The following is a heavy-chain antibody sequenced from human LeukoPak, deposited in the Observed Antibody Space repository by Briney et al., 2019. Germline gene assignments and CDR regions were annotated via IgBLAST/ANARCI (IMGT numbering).Heavy chain of an antibody. V-gene: IGHV4-59*01. J-gene: IGHJ4*02. CDR3: ARARGEYSGRYFDY. D-gene: IGHD1-26*01. CDR2: IYYSGST. CDR1: GGSISSYY. Sequence: SETLSLTCTVSGGSISSYYWSWIRRPPGKGLEWIWYIYYSGSTNYNPSLKSRVTISVDTSKNQFSLKLSSVTAADTAVYYCARARGEYSGRYFDYWGQGTLVTASS.